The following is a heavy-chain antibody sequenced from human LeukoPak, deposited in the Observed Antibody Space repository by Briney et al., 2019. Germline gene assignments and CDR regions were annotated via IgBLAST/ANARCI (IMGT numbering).Heavy chain of an antibody. V-gene: IGHV1-8*03. J-gene: IGHJ4*02. CDR1: GYTFTSYD. CDR2: MNPNSGNT. CDR3: ARGDSSGWYFDY. Sequence: ASVKVSCKASGYTFTSYDINWVRQATGQGLEWMGWMNPNSGNTGYAQKFQGRVTITRNTSISTAYMELSSLRSEDTAVYYCARGDSSGWYFDYWGQGTLVTVSS. D-gene: IGHD6-19*01.